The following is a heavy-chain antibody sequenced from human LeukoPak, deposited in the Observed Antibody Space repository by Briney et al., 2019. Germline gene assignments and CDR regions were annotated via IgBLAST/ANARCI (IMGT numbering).Heavy chain of an antibody. CDR2: IAANGNDK. CDR1: GFTFRKYW. J-gene: IGHJ4*02. V-gene: IGHV3-7*03. Sequence: GGSLRLSCAASGFTFRKYWMAWVRQAPGRGLDWVATIAANGNDKDYEDALQGRLTISRDNARNSLSLRIDSLRAEDTAQYYCAREVFFQFDNWGQGALVTVSS. CDR3: AREVFFQFDN.